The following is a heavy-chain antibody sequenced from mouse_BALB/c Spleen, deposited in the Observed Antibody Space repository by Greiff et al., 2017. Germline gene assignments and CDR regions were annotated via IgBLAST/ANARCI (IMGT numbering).Heavy chain of an antibody. CDR2: ISSGSSTI. CDR3: ARQLGLRSFAY. Sequence: EVMLVESGGGLVQPGGSRKLSCAASGFTFSSFGMHWVRQAPEKGLEWVAYISSGSSTIYYADTVKGRFTISRDNPKNTLFLQMTSLRSEDTAMYYCARQLGLRSFAYWGQGTLVTVSA. V-gene: IGHV5-17*02. J-gene: IGHJ3*01. D-gene: IGHD3-1*01. CDR1: GFTFSSFG.